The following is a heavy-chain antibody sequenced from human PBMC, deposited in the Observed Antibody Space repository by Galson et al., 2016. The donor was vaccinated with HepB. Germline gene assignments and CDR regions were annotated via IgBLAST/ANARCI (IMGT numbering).Heavy chain of an antibody. V-gene: IGHV4-61*01. D-gene: IGHD6-19*01. CDR2: VYYSGAT. Sequence: SETLSLTCTVSGGSVSSSYYWSWIRQPPGKGLEWIGYVYYSGATSSNSSLGSRITMSVDTSKNYFSLKLSSVTTADTAVYYCARSGWYGWFDAWGQGTLVSVSS. J-gene: IGHJ5*02. CDR1: GGSVSSSYY. CDR3: ARSGWYGWFDA.